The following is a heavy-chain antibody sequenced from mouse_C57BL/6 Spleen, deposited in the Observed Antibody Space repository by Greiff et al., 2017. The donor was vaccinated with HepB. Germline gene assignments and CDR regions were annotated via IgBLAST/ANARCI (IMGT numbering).Heavy chain of an antibody. CDR3: ASYSSYWYFDV. J-gene: IGHJ1*03. CDR2: INPNNGGT. D-gene: IGHD2-5*01. V-gene: IGHV1-26*01. CDR1: GYTFTDYY. Sequence: EVQLQQSGPELVKPGASVKISCKASGYTFTDYYMNWVKQSHGKSLEWIGDINPNNGGTSYNQKFKGKATLTVAKSSSTAYMELRSLTSEDSAVYYCASYSSYWYFDVWGTGTTVTVSS.